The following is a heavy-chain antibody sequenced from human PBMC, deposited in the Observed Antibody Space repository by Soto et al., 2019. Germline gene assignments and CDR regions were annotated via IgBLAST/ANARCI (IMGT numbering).Heavy chain of an antibody. J-gene: IGHJ4*02. D-gene: IGHD2-21*01. CDR2: ISDGGDGS. Sequence: EVQVLESGGGLVQPGGSLRLSCAASGFTFSSYAMTWVRQAPGKGLEWISSISDGGDGSYYAASVKGRFTLSRDNSKNSLSLQMTSPRADDTAVYYCAKGGIGRASGLEYWCQGTLVTVSS. CDR3: AKGGIGRASGLEY. CDR1: GFTFSSYA. V-gene: IGHV3-23*01.